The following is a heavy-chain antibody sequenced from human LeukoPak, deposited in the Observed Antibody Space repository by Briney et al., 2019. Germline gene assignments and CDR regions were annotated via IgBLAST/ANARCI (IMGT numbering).Heavy chain of an antibody. Sequence: GGSLRLSCAASGFTVSSNYMSWVRQAPGKGLEWVSVIYSGGSTYYADSVKGRFTISRDNSKNTLYLQMNRLRAEDTAVYYCAREGRVTMVRGVIKNYYYMDVWGKGTTVTISS. CDR1: GFTVSSNY. CDR3: AREGRVTMVRGVIKNYYYMDV. J-gene: IGHJ6*03. V-gene: IGHV3-66*01. CDR2: IYSGGST. D-gene: IGHD3-10*01.